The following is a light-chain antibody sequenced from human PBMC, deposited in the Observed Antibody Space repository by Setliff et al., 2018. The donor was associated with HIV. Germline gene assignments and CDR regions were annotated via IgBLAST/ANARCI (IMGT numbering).Light chain of an antibody. CDR1: KTDIGNYQS. V-gene: IGLV2-23*02. CDR3: CSYAGMYSLV. Sequence: QSALNQPASVSGSPGQSITISCTGTKTDIGNYQSVSWYQHRQGEVPKLIIYNVIERPSGVSNRFSGSKSGNTASLTISGLQAEDEADYYCCSYAGMYSLVFGVGTKVTVL. J-gene: IGLJ2*01. CDR2: NVI.